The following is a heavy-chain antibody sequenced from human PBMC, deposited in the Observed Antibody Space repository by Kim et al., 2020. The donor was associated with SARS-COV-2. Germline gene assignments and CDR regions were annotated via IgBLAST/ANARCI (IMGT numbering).Heavy chain of an antibody. Sequence: GESLKISCKGSGYSFTSYWIGWVRQMPGKGLEWMGIIYPGDSDTRYSPSFQGQVTISADKSISTAYLQWSSLKASDTAMYYCARGKGYDILTGYYRPRYYYYGMDVWGQGTTVTVSS. D-gene: IGHD3-9*01. V-gene: IGHV5-51*01. CDR3: ARGKGYDILTGYYRPRYYYYGMDV. CDR2: IYPGDSDT. J-gene: IGHJ6*02. CDR1: GYSFTSYW.